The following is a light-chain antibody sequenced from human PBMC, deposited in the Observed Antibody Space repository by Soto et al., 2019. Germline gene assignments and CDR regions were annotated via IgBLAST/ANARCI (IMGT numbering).Light chain of an antibody. CDR3: QKYGSSSYT. Sequence: EIVLTQSPGTLSLSPGERATLSCRASQSVSSDYLAWYQQKPGQAPRLLIYGASIRAAGIPDRFSGSGSGTDFTLTISRLEPEDFAVYYCQKYGSSSYTFGQGTKLEIK. J-gene: IGKJ2*01. CDR1: QSVSSDY. V-gene: IGKV3-20*01. CDR2: GAS.